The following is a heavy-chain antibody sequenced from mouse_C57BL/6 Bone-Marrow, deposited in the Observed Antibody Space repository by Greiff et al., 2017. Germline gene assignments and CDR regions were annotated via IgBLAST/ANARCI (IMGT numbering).Heavy chain of an antibody. Sequence: VQLQQSGAELVRPGASVTLSCKASGYTFTDYEMHWVKQTPVHGLEWIGAIDPETGGTAYNQKFKGKAILTADKSSSTAYMELRSLTSEDSAVYYCTRKRYYYGSSFAYWGQGTLVTVSA. CDR1: GYTFTDYE. CDR3: TRKRYYYGSSFAY. J-gene: IGHJ3*01. V-gene: IGHV1-15*01. D-gene: IGHD1-1*01. CDR2: IDPETGGT.